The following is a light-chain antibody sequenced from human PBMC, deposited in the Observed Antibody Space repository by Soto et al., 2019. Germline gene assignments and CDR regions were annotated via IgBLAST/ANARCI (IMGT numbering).Light chain of an antibody. CDR2: DVS. V-gene: IGLV2-14*01. CDR3: SSYTNSSTR. CDR1: SSDVGGYNS. J-gene: IGLJ3*02. Sequence: QSVLTQPASVSGSPGQSITISCTGTSSDVGGYNSVSWYQQHPGKAPKLMIYDVSNRPSGVSNRFSGSKSGSTASLTISGLQAEDEADYYCSSYTNSSTRFGGGTKVTVL.